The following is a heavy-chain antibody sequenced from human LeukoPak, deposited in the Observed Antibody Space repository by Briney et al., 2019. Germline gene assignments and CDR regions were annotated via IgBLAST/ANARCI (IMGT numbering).Heavy chain of an antibody. V-gene: IGHV3-23*01. CDR3: AKDQNMGFPKSSFDY. Sequence: PGGPLRLSCAASGFTFSSDAMNCVRQAPGKGREWVSWISASGVSTYYADSVKGRFTISRDNSKNTLYLQLNSLRVEDTAIYYCAKDQNMGFPKSSFDYWGEGPLVTVSS. J-gene: IGHJ4*02. CDR2: ISASGVST. D-gene: IGHD1/OR15-1a*01. CDR1: GFTFSSDA.